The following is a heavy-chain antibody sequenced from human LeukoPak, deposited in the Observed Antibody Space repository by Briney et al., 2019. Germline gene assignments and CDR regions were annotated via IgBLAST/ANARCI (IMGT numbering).Heavy chain of an antibody. CDR2: IYYSGST. D-gene: IGHD4-17*01. CDR1: GYSISSGYY. V-gene: IGHV4-38-2*01. J-gene: IGHJ4*02. CDR3: ASPTVTTYLIDY. Sequence: SETLSLTCAVSGYSISSGYYWGWIRQPPGKGLEWIGSIYYSGSTYYNPSLKSRVTISVDTSKNQFSLKLSSVTAADTAVYYCASPTVTTYLIDYWGQGTLVTVSS.